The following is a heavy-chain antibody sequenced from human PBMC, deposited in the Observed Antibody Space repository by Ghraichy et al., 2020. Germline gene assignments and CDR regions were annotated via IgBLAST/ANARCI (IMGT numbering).Heavy chain of an antibody. CDR2: IYYSGST. Sequence: ATLSLTCTVSGGSISSSSYYWGWIRQPPGKGLEWIGSIYYSGSTYYNPSLKSRVTISVDTSKNQFSLKLSSVTAADTAVYHCARIVDYFDYWGQGTLVTVSS. D-gene: IGHD3-22*01. CDR1: GGSISSSSYY. V-gene: IGHV4-39*01. J-gene: IGHJ4*02. CDR3: ARIVDYFDY.